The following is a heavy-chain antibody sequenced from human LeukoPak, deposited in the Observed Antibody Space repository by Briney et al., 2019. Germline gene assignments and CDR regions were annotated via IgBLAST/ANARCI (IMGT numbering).Heavy chain of an antibody. Sequence: GASVKVSCKASGYTFTSYFMHWVRQAPGQGLEWMGIINPSVGSTTYAQRFQGRVTMTRDTSTSTIYMELSSLTSEDTAVYYCACYSIVVVPAAHYYYYYMDVWGKGTTVTVSS. J-gene: IGHJ6*03. CDR3: ACYSIVVVPAAHYYYYYMDV. V-gene: IGHV1-46*01. D-gene: IGHD2-2*01. CDR1: GYTFTSYF. CDR2: INPSVGST.